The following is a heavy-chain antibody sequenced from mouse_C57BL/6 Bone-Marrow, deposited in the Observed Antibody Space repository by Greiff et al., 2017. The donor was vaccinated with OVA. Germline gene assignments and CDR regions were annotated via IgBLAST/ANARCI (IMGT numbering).Heavy chain of an antibody. V-gene: IGHV1-59*01. Sequence: VQLQQPGAELVRPGTSVKLSCKASGYTFTSYWMHWVKQRPGQGLEWIGVIDPSDSYTNYNQQFKGKATLTVDTSSSTAYMQLSSLTSEDSAVYYCARSDYYGPFAYWGQGTLVTVSA. CDR2: IDPSDSYT. J-gene: IGHJ3*01. CDR1: GYTFTSYW. D-gene: IGHD1-1*01. CDR3: ARSDYYGPFAY.